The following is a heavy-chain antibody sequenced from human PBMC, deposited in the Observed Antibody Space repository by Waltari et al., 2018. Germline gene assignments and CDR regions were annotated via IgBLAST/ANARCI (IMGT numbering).Heavy chain of an antibody. V-gene: IGHV3-7*04. CDR2: IKHDGSEK. D-gene: IGHD1-26*01. Sequence: EVQLVESGGGLVQPGGSLRLSCAASGFTFSRYWMTWVRQAPGKGLEWVANIKHDGSEKYYVDSVKGRFTISRDNAKNSLFLQMNSLRAEDTAVYYCAREGGNYGYWGQGTLVTVSS. CDR3: AREGGNYGY. CDR1: GFTFSRYW. J-gene: IGHJ4*02.